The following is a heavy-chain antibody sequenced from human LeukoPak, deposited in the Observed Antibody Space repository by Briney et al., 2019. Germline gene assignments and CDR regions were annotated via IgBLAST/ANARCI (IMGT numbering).Heavy chain of an antibody. CDR2: INPNSGGT. J-gene: IGHJ4*02. CDR1: GYTFTGYY. V-gene: IGHV1-2*02. Sequence: GASVKVSCKASGYTFTGYYMHWVRQAPGQGLEWMGWINPNSGGTNYAQKFQGRVTMTRDTSISTAYMGLSRLRSDDTAVYYCITSDGINDFDYWGQGTLVTVSS. CDR3: ITSDGINDFDY. D-gene: IGHD5-24*01.